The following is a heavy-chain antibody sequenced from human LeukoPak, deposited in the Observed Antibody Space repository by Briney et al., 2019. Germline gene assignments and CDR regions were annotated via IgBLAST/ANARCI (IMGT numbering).Heavy chain of an antibody. J-gene: IGHJ4*02. D-gene: IGHD3-10*01. V-gene: IGHV1-2*02. CDR1: GYTFTSYG. CDR2: INPDSGGT. Sequence: ASVKVSCKASGYTFTSYGISWVRQAPGQGLEWMGWINPDSGGTRYPERFQGRVTMTRDTSSSTAYMELSSLRSDDTAIYYCAKDSSLGNYIDYWGQGTLVTVSS. CDR3: AKDSSLGNYIDY.